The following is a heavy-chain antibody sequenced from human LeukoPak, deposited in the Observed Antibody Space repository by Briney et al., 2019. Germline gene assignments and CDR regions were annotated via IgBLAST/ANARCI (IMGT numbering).Heavy chain of an antibody. J-gene: IGHJ4*02. Sequence: IPSETLSLTCSVSGGSMSSDYRSWIRQSPGKGLEWIGRMFGNGGTNYSPSFQRRATMSVDTSTRRLSLRLNSVTAADTAVYYCARQTAKKWDLPGSFDSWGQGILVTVSS. CDR2: MFGNGGT. V-gene: IGHV4-59*08. D-gene: IGHD1-26*01. CDR3: ARQTAKKWDLPGSFDS. CDR1: GGSMSSDY.